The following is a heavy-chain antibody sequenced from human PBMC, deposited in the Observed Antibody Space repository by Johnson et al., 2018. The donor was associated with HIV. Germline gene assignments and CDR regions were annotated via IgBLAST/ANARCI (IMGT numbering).Heavy chain of an antibody. V-gene: IGHV3-23*04. CDR1: GFTFTTSA. CDR2: ISDSGDNT. CDR3: ARDPGWGAFDI. Sequence: VQLVESGGGLVQPGGSLRLSCAASGFTFTTSAMSWVRQAPWKGLEWVSAISDSGDNTYYADSVRGRFTISRDNSKNTLYLQMNTLRAEDTAIYYCARDPGWGAFDIWGQGTMVTVSS. D-gene: IGHD3-16*01. J-gene: IGHJ3*02.